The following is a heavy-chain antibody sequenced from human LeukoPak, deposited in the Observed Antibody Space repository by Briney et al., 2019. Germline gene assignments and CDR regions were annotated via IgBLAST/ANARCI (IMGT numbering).Heavy chain of an antibody. Sequence: PGGSLRLSCAASGFTVSSDYMSWVRQAPGKGLEWVSVIYSGGETYYADSVKGRFTISRDNSKNTLYLQMNSLRPEDTAAYYCARDPGLPNGMSVWGQGTTVTVSS. CDR2: IYSGGET. J-gene: IGHJ6*02. CDR1: GFTVSSDY. D-gene: IGHD3-10*01. V-gene: IGHV3-66*02. CDR3: ARDPGLPNGMSV.